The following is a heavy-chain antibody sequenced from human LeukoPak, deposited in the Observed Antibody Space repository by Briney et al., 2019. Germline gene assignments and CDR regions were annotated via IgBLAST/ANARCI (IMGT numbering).Heavy chain of an antibody. CDR2: IKQDGSEK. V-gene: IGHV3-7*01. CDR1: GFTFSSYW. D-gene: IGHD6-6*01. CDR3: AREPSIAARPFDY. Sequence: PGGSLRLSCAASGFTFSSYWMSWVRQAPGKGLEWVANIKQDGSEKYYVDSVKGRFTISRDNAKNSLYLQMNSLRAEDTAVYYCAREPSIAARPFDYWGQGTLVTVSS. J-gene: IGHJ4*02.